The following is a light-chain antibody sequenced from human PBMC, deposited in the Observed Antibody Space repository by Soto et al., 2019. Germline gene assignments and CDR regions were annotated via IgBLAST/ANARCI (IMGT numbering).Light chain of an antibody. V-gene: IGLV2-14*03. CDR2: DVS. Sequence: QSALTQPASVSGSPGQSITISCTGTSSDVVGYNYVSWYQHHPGKAPKLMIFDVSNRPSGVSNRFSGSKSGNMASLTISGLQPEDEADYYCSSYTTSNTRQIVFGTGTKVTVL. J-gene: IGLJ1*01. CDR1: SSDVVGYNY. CDR3: SSYTTSNTRQIV.